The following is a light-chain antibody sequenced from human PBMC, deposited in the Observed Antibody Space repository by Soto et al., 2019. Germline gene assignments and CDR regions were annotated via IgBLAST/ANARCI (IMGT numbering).Light chain of an antibody. CDR2: AAS. CDR1: QSITTY. J-gene: IGKJ4*01. CDR3: QQIYSAPLT. V-gene: IGKV1-39*01. Sequence: DIQMTQSPSSLSAAVGDRATITCRASQSITTYLNWYRQKPGKAPKLLIYAASSLQSGVPSRFSGSGSETEFTLSISSLQPEDFATYFCQQIYSAPLTFGGRTKVEIK.